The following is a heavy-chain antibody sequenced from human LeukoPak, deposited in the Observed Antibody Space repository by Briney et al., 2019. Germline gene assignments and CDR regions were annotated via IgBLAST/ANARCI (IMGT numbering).Heavy chain of an antibody. V-gene: IGHV3-7*04. J-gene: IGHJ5*02. CDR2: IKEDGNQK. D-gene: IGHD4-23*01. Sequence: GGSLRLSCAASGFTFSRYWMSWVRQAPGKGLEWVANIKEDGNQKYYVDSVKGRFTISRDNAKKSLYLHMNSLRAEDTAVYYCLSDYGGTWGQGSLVSVSS. CDR3: LSDYGGT. CDR1: GFTFSRYW.